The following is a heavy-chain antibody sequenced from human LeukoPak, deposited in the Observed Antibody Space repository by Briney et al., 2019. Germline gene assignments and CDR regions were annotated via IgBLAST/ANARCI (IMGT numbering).Heavy chain of an antibody. CDR3: ASLYDSSGYDAFDI. CDR2: IYTSGST. J-gene: IGHJ3*02. Sequence: SETLSLTCTVSGGSISSVSYYWSWIRQPAGKGLEWIGRIYTSGSTNYNPSLKSRVTISVDTSKNQFSLKLSSVTAADTAVYYCASLYDSSGYDAFDIWGQGTMVTVSS. CDR1: GGSISSVSYY. V-gene: IGHV4-61*02. D-gene: IGHD3-22*01.